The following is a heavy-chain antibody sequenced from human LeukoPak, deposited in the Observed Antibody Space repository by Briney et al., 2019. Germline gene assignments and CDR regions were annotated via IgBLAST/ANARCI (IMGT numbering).Heavy chain of an antibody. D-gene: IGHD3-22*01. J-gene: IGHJ4*02. Sequence: NTSETLSLTWTVSGGSISSYYWSWIRQPLGKGLEWIGYIYYRGSTNYTPSLKSRVTISVDTSKNQFSLKLSSVTAADTAVYYCTRSYDSSGYGLDYWGQGTLVTVSS. CDR3: TRSYDSSGYGLDY. V-gene: IGHV4-59*08. CDR2: IYYRGST. CDR1: GGSISSYY.